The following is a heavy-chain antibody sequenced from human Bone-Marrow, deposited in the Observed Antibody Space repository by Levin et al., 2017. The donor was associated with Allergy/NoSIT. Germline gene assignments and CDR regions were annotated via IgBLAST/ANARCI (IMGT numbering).Heavy chain of an antibody. CDR2: IWYDGSNK. V-gene: IGHV3-33*01. D-gene: IGHD3-10*01. CDR3: ARELFKPYYGMDV. Sequence: GGSLRLSCAASGFTFSSYGMHWVRQAPGKGLEWVAVIWYDGSNKYYADSVKGRFTISRDNSKNTLYLQMNSLRAEDTAVYYCARELFKPYYGMDVWGQGTTVTVSS. CDR1: GFTFSSYG. J-gene: IGHJ6*02.